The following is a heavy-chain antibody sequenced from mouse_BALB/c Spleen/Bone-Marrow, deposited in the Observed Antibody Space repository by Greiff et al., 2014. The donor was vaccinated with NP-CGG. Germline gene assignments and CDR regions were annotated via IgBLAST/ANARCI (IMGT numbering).Heavy chain of an antibody. CDR1: GYTFTDYA. J-gene: IGHJ4*01. CDR3: ARGYSNNYAMDY. D-gene: IGHD2-5*01. Sequence: QVQLKESGAELVRPGVSVKISRKGSGYTFTDYAMHWVKQSHAESLEWIGVINTYFGDISYNQKFKGKATIAVDKTSRTVYMELARLTAEDSAIYYCARGYSNNYAMDYWGQGTSVTVSS. V-gene: IGHV1S137*01. CDR2: INTYFGDI.